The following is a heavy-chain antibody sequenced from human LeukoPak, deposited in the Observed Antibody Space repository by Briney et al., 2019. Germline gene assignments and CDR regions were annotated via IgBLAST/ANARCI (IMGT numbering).Heavy chain of an antibody. CDR3: AGGGSESYNLFGY. D-gene: IGHD3-10*01. CDR2: ISSRSTYI. Sequence: GGSLRLSCAASGFTFSPYSMNWARQAPGKGLEWVSSISSRSTYIYYADSVKGRFTISRDNAKDSLFLQMDSLRAEDTAVYYCAGGGSESYNLFGYWGQGTLVTVSS. J-gene: IGHJ4*02. CDR1: GFTFSPYS. V-gene: IGHV3-21*01.